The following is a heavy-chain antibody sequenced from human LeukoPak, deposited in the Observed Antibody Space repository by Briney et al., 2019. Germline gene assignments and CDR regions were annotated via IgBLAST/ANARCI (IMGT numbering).Heavy chain of an antibody. V-gene: IGHV3-7*01. D-gene: IGHD5-12*01. CDR1: VFTFSSDW. CDR2: IKQDGSEK. CDR3: ARGPSGYHNA. Sequence: GGSPRLSCAAPVFTFSSDWISWVCPAPGKGLESVANIKQDGSEKYYVDSVKRRFNISRDNANNSLYLQMNGLRAEDKAVYYCARGPSGYHNAGGQGALVTVSS. J-gene: IGHJ4*02.